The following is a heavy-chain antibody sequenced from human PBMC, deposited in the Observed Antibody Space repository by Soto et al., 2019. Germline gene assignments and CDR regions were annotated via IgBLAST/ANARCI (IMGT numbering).Heavy chain of an antibody. J-gene: IGHJ4*02. V-gene: IGHV1-18*01. CDR1: GYIFTSFG. CDR3: TRGTYSVSGSPPPTMIAS. Sequence: QVPLVQSGAEVKKPGASVRVSCKTSGYIFTSFGINWVRQAPGQGLEWMGWISASNGNTNYAQKLQGRVIMTTDRTQSTAYLGMGSLRLDDPAVYYCTRGTYSVSGSPPPTMIASWAQGPLVTVSS. CDR2: ISASNGNT. D-gene: IGHD3-10*01.